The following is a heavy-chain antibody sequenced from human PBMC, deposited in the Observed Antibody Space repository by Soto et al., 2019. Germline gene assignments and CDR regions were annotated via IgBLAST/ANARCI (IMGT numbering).Heavy chain of an antibody. CDR3: ARHPYYYYGMDV. CDR2: IYPGDSDT. J-gene: IGHJ6*02. CDR1: GYSFTSYW. V-gene: IGHV5-51*01. Sequence: GESRNLSCTGSGYSFTSYWSGWVRPMPGKGLEWMGIIYPGDSDTRYSPSFQGQVTISADKSISTAYLQWSSLKASDTAMYYCARHPYYYYGMDVWGQGTTVTVSS.